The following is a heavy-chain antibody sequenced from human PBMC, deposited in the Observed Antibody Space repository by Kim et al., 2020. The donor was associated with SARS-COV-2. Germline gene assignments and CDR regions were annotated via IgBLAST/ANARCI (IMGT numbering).Heavy chain of an antibody. D-gene: IGHD6-19*01. CDR2: IKQDGSEK. J-gene: IGHJ4*02. Sequence: GGSLRLSCVASGFTFRNYWMNWVRQAPGKGLEWVANIKQDGSEKNYVDSMKGRLTISRDNAKNSLFLQMNNLRADDTAVYYCAGGFGWITDHWGQGTLVTVSS. CDR3: AGGFGWITDH. CDR1: GFTFRNYW. V-gene: IGHV3-7*05.